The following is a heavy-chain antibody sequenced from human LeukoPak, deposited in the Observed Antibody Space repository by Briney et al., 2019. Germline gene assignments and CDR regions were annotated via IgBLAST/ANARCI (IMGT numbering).Heavy chain of an antibody. Sequence: GESLKISCKGSGYSFTSYWIGWVRQMPGKGLEWMGIIFPGDSDTIYSPSFQGQVTISADKSISTAYLQWSSLKASDTAMYYCAMGFDWLLSQSYFDYWGQGTLVTVSS. CDR1: GYSFTSYW. CDR2: IFPGDSDT. D-gene: IGHD3-9*01. CDR3: AMGFDWLLSQSYFDY. J-gene: IGHJ4*02. V-gene: IGHV5-51*01.